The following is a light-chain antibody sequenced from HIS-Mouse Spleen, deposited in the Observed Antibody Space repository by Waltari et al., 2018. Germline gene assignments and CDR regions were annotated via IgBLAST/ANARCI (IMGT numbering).Light chain of an antibody. CDR2: DAS. V-gene: IGKV3-11*01. CDR1: QSVISY. J-gene: IGKJ4*01. Sequence: EIVLTQSPATLSLSPGERATLSCRASQSVISYLAWYQTKPGQAPRLLIYDASNRATGIPARFSGSGSGTDFTLTISSLEPEDFAVYYCQQRSNWPLTFGGGTK. CDR3: QQRSNWPLT.